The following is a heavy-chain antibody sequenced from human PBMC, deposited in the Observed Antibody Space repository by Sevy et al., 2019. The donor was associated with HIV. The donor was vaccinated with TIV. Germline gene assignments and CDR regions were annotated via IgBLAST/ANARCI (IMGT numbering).Heavy chain of an antibody. J-gene: IGHJ4*02. CDR2: IVYGGST. D-gene: IGHD7-27*01. CDR1: GGSISSGYYY. Sequence: SETLSLTCTVSGGSISSGYYYWNWIRQHPGKGLEWIGYIVYGGSTYYNQSLKRRVTISADTSKSQFSLRLSSVTAADTAVYYCARVLGTDLDFWGQGTLVTVSS. CDR3: ARVLGTDLDF. V-gene: IGHV4-31*03.